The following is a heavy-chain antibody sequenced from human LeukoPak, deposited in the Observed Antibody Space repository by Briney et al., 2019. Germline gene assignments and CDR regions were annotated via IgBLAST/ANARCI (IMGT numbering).Heavy chain of an antibody. V-gene: IGHV4-59*08. Sequence: SETLSLTCTVSGGSISRYYWSWIRQPPGKGLEWIGYVYYSGSTNYNPSLRGRVTTSVDTSKNQFSLKLSSVAAADTAVYYCARLEYSSGSMDRFDPWGQGTLVTVSS. CDR2: VYYSGST. CDR1: GGSISRYY. CDR3: ARLEYSSGSMDRFDP. D-gene: IGHD6-19*01. J-gene: IGHJ5*02.